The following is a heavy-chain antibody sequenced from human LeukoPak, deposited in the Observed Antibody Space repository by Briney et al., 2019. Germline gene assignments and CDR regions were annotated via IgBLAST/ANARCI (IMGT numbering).Heavy chain of an antibody. Sequence: GGSLRLSCAASGFTFSTYNMNWVRQAPGKGREWISYISGSSSTIYYADSVKGRFTISRDNAKNSLSLQINSLRDEDTAVYFCARDRFYAFDIWGQGTMVTVSS. CDR3: ARDRFYAFDI. CDR2: ISGSSSTI. V-gene: IGHV3-48*02. J-gene: IGHJ3*02. CDR1: GFTFSTYN.